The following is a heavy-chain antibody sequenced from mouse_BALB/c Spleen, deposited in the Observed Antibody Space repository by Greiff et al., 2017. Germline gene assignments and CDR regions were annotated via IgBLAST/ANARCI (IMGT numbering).Heavy chain of an antibody. V-gene: IGHV2-5-1*01. D-gene: IGHD1-1*01. CDR2: IWRGGST. CDR1: GFSLTSYG. Sequence: QVQLQQSGPSLVQPSQSLSITCTVSGFSLTSYGVHWVRQSPGKGLEWLGVIWRGGSTDYNAAFMSRLSITKDNSKSQVFFKMNSLQADDTAIYYCAQMGYYGSTYYFDYWGQGTTLTVSS. CDR3: AQMGYYGSTYYFDY. J-gene: IGHJ2*01.